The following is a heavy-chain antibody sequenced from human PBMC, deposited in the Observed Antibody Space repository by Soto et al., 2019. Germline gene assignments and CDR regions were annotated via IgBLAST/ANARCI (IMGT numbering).Heavy chain of an antibody. CDR3: ARGGDIVVVPAAVLRYNWFDP. CDR1: GGSFSGYY. Sequence: QVQLQQWGAGLLKPSPTLSLTCAVYGGSFSGYYWSWIRQPPGKGLEWIGEINHRGSTNYNPSLKSRVIISVDTFKSLFSLKLSSVTAADAAVYYCARGGDIVVVPAAVLRYNWFDPWGEGTLVTVSS. CDR2: INHRGST. V-gene: IGHV4-34*01. J-gene: IGHJ5*02. D-gene: IGHD2-2*01.